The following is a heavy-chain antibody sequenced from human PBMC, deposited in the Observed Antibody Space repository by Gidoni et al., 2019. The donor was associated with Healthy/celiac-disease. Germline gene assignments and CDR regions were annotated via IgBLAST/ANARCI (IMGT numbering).Heavy chain of an antibody. J-gene: IGHJ6*03. CDR1: GGTFSSYT. V-gene: IGHV1-69*02. Sequence: QVQLVQSGAEVKKPGSSVKVSCKASGGTFSSYTISWVRQAPGQGLEWMGRFIPILGIANYAQKFQGRVTITADKSTSTAYMELSSLRSEDTAVYYCARSDYCSGGSCYHMDVWGKGTTVTVSS. D-gene: IGHD2-15*01. CDR2: FIPILGIA. CDR3: ARSDYCSGGSCYHMDV.